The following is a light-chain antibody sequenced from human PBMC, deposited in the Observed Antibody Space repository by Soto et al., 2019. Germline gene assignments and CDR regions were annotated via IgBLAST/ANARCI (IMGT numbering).Light chain of an antibody. Sequence: QSVLTQPASVSGSPGQSITISCTGTSSDVGGYNYVSWYQQHPGKAPKLMIYEVSNRPSGVSNRFSGSKSGNTASLTISGLQAEDEADYYCSSYTGSSTFYVFGTGTK. J-gene: IGLJ1*01. CDR3: SSYTGSSTFYV. CDR1: SSDVGGYNY. V-gene: IGLV2-14*01. CDR2: EVS.